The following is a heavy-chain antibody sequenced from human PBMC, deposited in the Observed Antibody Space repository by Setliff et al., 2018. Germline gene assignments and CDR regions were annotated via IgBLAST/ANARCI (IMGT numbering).Heavy chain of an antibody. CDR1: GYTLINYG. CDR3: SRLVRYCTTTTCQSVPGAEV. CDR2: IGACTGNT. Sequence: ASVKVSCKASGYTLINYGISWVRQAPGQGLEWMGWIGACTGNTNYAQKFQGRVTMTTDTSTSTAYMELRSLRSDDTAVYYCSRLVRYCTTTTCQSVPGAEVWGQGTLVTVSS. V-gene: IGHV1-18*01. D-gene: IGHD2-8*01. J-gene: IGHJ4*02.